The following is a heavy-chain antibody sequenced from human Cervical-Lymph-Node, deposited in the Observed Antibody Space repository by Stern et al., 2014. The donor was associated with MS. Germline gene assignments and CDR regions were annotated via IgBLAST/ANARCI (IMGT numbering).Heavy chain of an antibody. CDR1: GFTFSTFW. CDR3: ARGGGSLWYFGY. CDR2: INGDGSDT. Sequence: EVQLVESGGGLVQPGGSLRLSCAASGFTFSTFWMHWVRQAPGKGLMWVSRINGDGSDTGYADSVKGRFTISRDNDKNTLYLQMNSLRAEDTAVYYCARGGGSLWYFGYWGQGALVTVSS. J-gene: IGHJ4*02. D-gene: IGHD3-16*01. V-gene: IGHV3-74*01.